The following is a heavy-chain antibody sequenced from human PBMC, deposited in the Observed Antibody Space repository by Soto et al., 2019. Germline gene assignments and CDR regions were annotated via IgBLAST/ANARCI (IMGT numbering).Heavy chain of an antibody. CDR3: ASLGRHG. V-gene: IGHV3-7*01. D-gene: IGHD3-16*01. CDR2: IKEDGSEK. Sequence: GGSLRRSCAASGFSFSYSWMDWVRQAPGKGPEWVANIKEDGSEKNYVDSVKGRFTISRDNAKNSLYLQMNSLRAEDTAVYYCASLGRHGWGQGTTVTVSS. J-gene: IGHJ6*02. CDR1: GFSFSYSW.